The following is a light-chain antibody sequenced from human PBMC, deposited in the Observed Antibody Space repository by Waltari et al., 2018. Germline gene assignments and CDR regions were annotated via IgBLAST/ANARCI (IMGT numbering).Light chain of an antibody. CDR3: SSYAGSSTLV. Sequence: QSALTQPASVSASPGQSMTIPCTGTSRCVGNYILVSRYQQHPGKSPKLMIYEDTKRPSGVSNRFSGSKSGNTASLTISGLQAEDEADYFCSSYAGSSTLVFGGGTKLTVL. CDR2: EDT. J-gene: IGLJ3*02. CDR1: SRCVGNYIL. V-gene: IGLV2-23*01.